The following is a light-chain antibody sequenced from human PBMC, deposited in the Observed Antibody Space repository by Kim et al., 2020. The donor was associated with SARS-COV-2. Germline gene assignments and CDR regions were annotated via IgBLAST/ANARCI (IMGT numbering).Light chain of an antibody. CDR3: QVWDSSSDHRV. Sequence: ELTQPPSVSVAPGKTARITCGGNNIGSKSVHWYQQKPGQAPVLVIYYDSDRPSGIPERFSGSNSGNTATLTISRVEAGDEADYYCQVWDSSSDHRVFGGGTKLTVL. J-gene: IGLJ3*02. V-gene: IGLV3-21*04. CDR1: NIGSKS. CDR2: YDS.